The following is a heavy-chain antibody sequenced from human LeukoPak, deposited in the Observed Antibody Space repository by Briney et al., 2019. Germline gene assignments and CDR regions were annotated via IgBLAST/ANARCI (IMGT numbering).Heavy chain of an antibody. Sequence: GGSLRLSCAASGFTFSSYAMSWVRQAPGKGLEWVSAISGSGGSTYYADSVKGRFTISRDNSKNTLYLQMNSLRAEDTAVYYCAEDIVVVPAARPPFDYWGQGTLVTVSS. V-gene: IGHV3-23*01. CDR3: AEDIVVVPAARPPFDY. CDR2: ISGSGGST. D-gene: IGHD2-2*01. CDR1: GFTFSSYA. J-gene: IGHJ4*02.